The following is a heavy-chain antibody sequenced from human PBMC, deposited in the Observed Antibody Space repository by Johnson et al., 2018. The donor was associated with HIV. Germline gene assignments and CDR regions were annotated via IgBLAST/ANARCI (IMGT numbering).Heavy chain of an antibody. CDR1: GFTFDDYA. V-gene: IGHV3-9*01. CDR3: AKDMRISSTGAFDI. CDR2: ISWNSGSI. J-gene: IGHJ3*02. D-gene: IGHD6-13*01. Sequence: VQLVESGGGLVQPDRSLRLSCAASGFTFDDYAMHWVRQAPGKGLEWVSGISWNSGSIGYADSVKGRFTISRDNAKNSLYLQMNSLRAEDTALYYCAKDMRISSTGAFDIWGQGTMVTVSS.